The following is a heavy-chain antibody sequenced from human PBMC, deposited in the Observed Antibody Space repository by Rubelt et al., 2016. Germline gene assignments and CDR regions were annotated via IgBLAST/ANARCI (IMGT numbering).Heavy chain of an antibody. Sequence: GKGLEWISYISSSSTTIYYADSVKGRFTISRDNAKNSLYLQMNSLRGEDTPVYYCSRRSMGATSAFDIWGPGTVVTVS. CDR2: ISSSSTTI. V-gene: IGHV3-48*01. CDR3: SRRSMGATSAFDI. D-gene: IGHD1-26*01. J-gene: IGHJ3*02.